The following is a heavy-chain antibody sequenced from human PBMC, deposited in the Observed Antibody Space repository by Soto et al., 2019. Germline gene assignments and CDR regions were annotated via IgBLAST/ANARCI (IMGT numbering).Heavy chain of an antibody. J-gene: IGHJ2*01. V-gene: IGHV4-31*03. Sequence: PSETLSLTCTVSGGSIISGGYYWSWIRQHPGKGLEWIGYIYYSGSTYYNPSLKSRVTISVDTSKNQFSLKLSSVTAADTAVYYCARDRPYYYDSSGYSSYWYFDLWGRGTLVTVSS. CDR3: ARDRPYYYDSSGYSSYWYFDL. CDR2: IYYSGST. CDR1: GGSIISGGYY. D-gene: IGHD3-22*01.